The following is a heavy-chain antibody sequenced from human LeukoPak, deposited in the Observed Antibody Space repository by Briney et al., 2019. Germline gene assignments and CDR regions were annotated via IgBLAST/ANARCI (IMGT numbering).Heavy chain of an antibody. J-gene: IGHJ4*02. CDR3: ARDPGSPDY. V-gene: IGHV4-34*01. CDR2: INHSGST. D-gene: IGHD3-10*01. CDR1: GGSFSGYY. Sequence: SETLSLTCAVYGGSFSGYYWSWIRQPPGKGLEWIGEINHSGSTNYIPSLKSRVTISVDTSKNQFSLKLSSVTAADTAVYYCARDPGSPDYWGQGTLVTVSS.